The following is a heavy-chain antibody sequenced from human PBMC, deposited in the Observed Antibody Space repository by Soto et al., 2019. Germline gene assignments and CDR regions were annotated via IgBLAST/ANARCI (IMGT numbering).Heavy chain of an antibody. D-gene: IGHD3-22*01. V-gene: IGHV1-3*05. CDR1: GYTFTSYV. J-gene: IGHJ3*01. CDR3: ARTRGYDSSGYSDAFDF. Sequence: QVQLVQSGAEEKKPGASVKVSCKASGYTFTSYVIYWVRQAPEQRLEWMGWINAGNGNTKYSQKFQDRVTIIRDTSASTAYMELSSLRSADTAVYYCARTRGYDSSGYSDAFDFWGQGTMVTVSS. CDR2: INAGNGNT.